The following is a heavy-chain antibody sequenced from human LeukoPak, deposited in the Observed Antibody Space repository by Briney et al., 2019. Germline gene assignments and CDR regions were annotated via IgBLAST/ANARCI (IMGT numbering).Heavy chain of an antibody. V-gene: IGHV3-9*01. CDR1: GFTFDDYA. J-gene: IGHJ2*01. CDR3: AKVGATNIEDWYFDL. Sequence: SLRLSCAASGFTFDDYAMHWVRQAPGKGLEWVSGISWNSGSIGYADSVKGRFTISRDNAKNSLYLQMNSLRAEDTALYYCAKVGATNIEDWYFDLWGRGTLVTVSS. D-gene: IGHD1-26*01. CDR2: ISWNSGSI.